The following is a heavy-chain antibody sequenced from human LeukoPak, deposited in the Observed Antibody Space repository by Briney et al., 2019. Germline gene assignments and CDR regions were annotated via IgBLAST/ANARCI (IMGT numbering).Heavy chain of an antibody. J-gene: IGHJ4*02. CDR3: ARHMTTVISPFDY. D-gene: IGHD4-23*01. Sequence: GESLKISCKGSGYRFTSYWIGWVRQMPGKGLEWMGIIYPGDSDTRYSPSFQGQVTISADRSTSPAYLQWSSLKASDTAMYYCARHMTTVISPFDYWGQGSLVTVSS. V-gene: IGHV5-51*01. CDR1: GYRFTSYW. CDR2: IYPGDSDT.